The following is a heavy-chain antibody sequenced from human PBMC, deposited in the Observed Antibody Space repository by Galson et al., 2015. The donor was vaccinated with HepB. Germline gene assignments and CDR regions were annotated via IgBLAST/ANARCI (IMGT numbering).Heavy chain of an antibody. CDR2: IIPILGIA. J-gene: IGHJ4*02. Sequence: SVKVSCKASGGTFSSYAISWVRQAPGQGLEWMGRIIPILGIANYAQKFQGRVTITADKSTSTAYMELSSLRSEDTAVYYCAREGTMVRGALIDYWGQGTLVTVSS. CDR1: GGTFSSYA. D-gene: IGHD3-10*01. V-gene: IGHV1-69*04. CDR3: AREGTMVRGALIDY.